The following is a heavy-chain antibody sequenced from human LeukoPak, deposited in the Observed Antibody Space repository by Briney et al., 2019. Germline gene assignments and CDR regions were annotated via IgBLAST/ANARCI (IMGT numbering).Heavy chain of an antibody. Sequence: SVKVSCKASGGTFSSYAISWVRQAPGQGLEWMGRIIPIFGTANYAQKFQGRVTITTDESTSTAYMELSSLRSEDTAVYYCARDFVREETGLGYWGQGTLVTVSS. CDR1: GGTFSSYA. J-gene: IGHJ4*02. V-gene: IGHV1-69*05. D-gene: IGHD2-8*01. CDR3: ARDFVREETGLGY. CDR2: IIPIFGTA.